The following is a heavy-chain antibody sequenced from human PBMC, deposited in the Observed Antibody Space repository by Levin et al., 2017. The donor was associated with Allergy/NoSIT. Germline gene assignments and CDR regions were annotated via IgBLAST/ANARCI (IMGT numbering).Heavy chain of an antibody. J-gene: IGHJ6*02. Sequence: ASVKVSCKASGYTFTSYDINWVRQATGQGLEWMGWMNPNSGNTGYAQKFQGRVTMTRNTSISTAYMELSSLRSEDTAVYYCARSGGYDILTGYYKRRVGMDVWGQGTTVTVSS. CDR1: GYTFTSYD. V-gene: IGHV1-8*01. CDR3: ARSGGYDILTGYYKRRVGMDV. CDR2: MNPNSGNT. D-gene: IGHD3-9*01.